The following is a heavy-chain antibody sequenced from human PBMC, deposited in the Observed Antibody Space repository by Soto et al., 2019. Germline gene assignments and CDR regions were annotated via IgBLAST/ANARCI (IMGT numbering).Heavy chain of an antibody. J-gene: IGHJ4*02. CDR3: VTVNLVGAAYYFDY. D-gene: IGHD1-26*01. V-gene: IGHV4-30-4*01. CDR1: GGSIRNGDYY. Sequence: SETLSLTCTVSGGSIRNGDYYWGWIRQPPGKGLEWIGYVYYSGTTYSHPSLNSRVSISVDTSENQFSLRLTSVTAAGTAVYYCVTVNLVGAAYYFDYWGQGTLVTVSS. CDR2: VYYSGTT.